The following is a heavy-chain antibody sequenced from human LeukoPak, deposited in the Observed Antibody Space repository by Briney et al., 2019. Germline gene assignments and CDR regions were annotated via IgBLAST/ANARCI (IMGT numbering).Heavy chain of an antibody. V-gene: IGHV3-21*01. CDR3: ARYYDGSGSPLDY. CDR1: GFTFNIYS. J-gene: IGHJ4*02. D-gene: IGHD3-10*01. CDR2: ISSSGRYI. Sequence: GGSLRLSCAASGFTFNIYSMNWVRQAPGKGLEWVSYISSSGRYIYYADSVKGRFTISRDNAKNSLDLQMNSLRAEDTAVYYCARYYDGSGSPLDYWGQGTLVTVSP.